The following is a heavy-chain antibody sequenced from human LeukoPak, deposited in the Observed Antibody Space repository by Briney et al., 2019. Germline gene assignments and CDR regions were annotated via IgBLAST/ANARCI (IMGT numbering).Heavy chain of an antibody. CDR3: ARGEYSSSSWFDP. D-gene: IGHD6-6*01. V-gene: IGHV4-34*01. Sequence: RPSETLSLTCAVHGGSFSGYYWSWIRQPPGKGLEWIGEINHSGSTNYNPSLKSRVTISVDTSKNQFSLKLSSVTAADTAVYYCARGEYSSSSWFDPWGQGTLVTVSS. J-gene: IGHJ5*02. CDR1: GGSFSGYY. CDR2: INHSGST.